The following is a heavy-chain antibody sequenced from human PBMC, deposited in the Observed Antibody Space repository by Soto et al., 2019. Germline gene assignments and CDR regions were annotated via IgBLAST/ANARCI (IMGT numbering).Heavy chain of an antibody. Sequence: PGGSLILSCAASGFTFSSYSMNWVRQAPGKGLEWVSYISSSSSTIYYADSVKGRFTISRDNAKNSLYLQMNSLRAEDTAVYYCAGVDSPYYYYYYGMDAWGQGTTVTVS. CDR1: GFTFSSYS. J-gene: IGHJ6*02. V-gene: IGHV3-48*01. D-gene: IGHD3-10*01. CDR3: AGVDSPYYYYYYGMDA. CDR2: ISSSSSTI.